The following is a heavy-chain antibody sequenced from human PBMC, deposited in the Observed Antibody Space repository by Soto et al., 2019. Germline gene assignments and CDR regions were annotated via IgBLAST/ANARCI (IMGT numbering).Heavy chain of an antibody. V-gene: IGHV3-30*04. D-gene: IGHD3-10*01. J-gene: IGHJ4*02. CDR1: GFSFSRYA. CDR2: ISKDGSHK. CDR3: ARSRSGAVADSFDF. Sequence: LRLSCAASGFSFSRYAIHWVRQAPGKGLEWVAVISKDGSHKYYLESVKGRFTISRVNSKNILSLQMNSLRDEDTAVYYCARSRSGAVADSFDFWGQGTLVTVSS.